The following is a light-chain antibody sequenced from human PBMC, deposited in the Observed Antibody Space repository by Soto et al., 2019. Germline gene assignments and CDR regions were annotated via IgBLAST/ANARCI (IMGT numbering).Light chain of an antibody. J-gene: IGLJ1*01. CDR1: SSDVGAYTF. CDR3: SSYTSSSTHV. Sequence: QSVLTQPASVSGSPRQSITISCTGTSSDVGAYTFVSWYQQHPDKVPKLMIFDVSRRPSGVSDRFSGSKSGNTASLTISGLQPEDEADYYCSSYTSSSTHVFGSGTKVTVL. V-gene: IGLV2-14*03. CDR2: DVS.